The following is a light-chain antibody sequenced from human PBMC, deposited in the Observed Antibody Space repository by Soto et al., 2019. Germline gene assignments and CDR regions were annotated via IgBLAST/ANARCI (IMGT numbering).Light chain of an antibody. CDR1: QGISNY. Sequence: DIQMTQSPSSLSASVGDRVTITCRASQGISNYIAWYQQKPWKAPKLLISAASTLQLGVPSRFSGSGSGTDFTLTISSLQPEDVATYSCQKYNSVPLFGPGIKVDIK. CDR3: QKYNSVPL. CDR2: AAS. V-gene: IGKV1-27*01. J-gene: IGKJ3*01.